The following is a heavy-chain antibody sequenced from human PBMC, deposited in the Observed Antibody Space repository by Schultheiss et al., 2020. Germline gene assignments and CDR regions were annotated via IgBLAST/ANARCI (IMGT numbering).Heavy chain of an antibody. Sequence: SETLSLTCTVSGGSISSGSYYWSWIRQPPGKGLEWIGEINHSGSTNYNPSLKSRVTISVDTSKNQFSLKLSSVTAADTAVYYCARGGGRGGMRFDYWGQGTLVTVSS. V-gene: IGHV4-39*07. CDR2: INHSGST. J-gene: IGHJ4*02. D-gene: IGHD3-16*01. CDR1: GGSISSGSYY. CDR3: ARGGGRGGMRFDY.